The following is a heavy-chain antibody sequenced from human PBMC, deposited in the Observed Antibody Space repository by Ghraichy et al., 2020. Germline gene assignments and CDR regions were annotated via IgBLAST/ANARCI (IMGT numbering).Heavy chain of an antibody. J-gene: IGHJ4*02. Sequence: SQTRSLTCTVSGGSVSSGSYYWSWIWQPPGKGLEWIGYIYYSGSTNYNPSLKSRVTISVDTSKNQFSLKLSSVTAADTAVYYCARVDDESTYGGNPQGEFDYWGQGTLVTVSS. D-gene: IGHD4-23*01. V-gene: IGHV4-61*01. CDR1: GGSVSSGSYY. CDR3: ARVDDESTYGGNPQGEFDY. CDR2: IYYSGST.